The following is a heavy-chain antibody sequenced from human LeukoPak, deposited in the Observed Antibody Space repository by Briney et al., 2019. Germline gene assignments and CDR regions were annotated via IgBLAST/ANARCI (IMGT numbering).Heavy chain of an antibody. CDR2: IKWKTDGGTT. D-gene: IGHD3-16*01. Sequence: PGGSLRLSCAASGLTFSNDWMSWVRQAPGEGLEWVGRIKWKTDGGTTEYVEPVKGRFTISRDNSKNTLYLQMNSLKTEDTVVYYCATASSGLFYWGQGTLVTVSS. CDR1: GLTFSNDW. J-gene: IGHJ4*02. V-gene: IGHV3-15*01. CDR3: ATASSGLFY.